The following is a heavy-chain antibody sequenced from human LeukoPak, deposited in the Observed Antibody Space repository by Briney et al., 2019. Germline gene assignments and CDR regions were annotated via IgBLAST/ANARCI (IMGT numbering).Heavy chain of an antibody. Sequence: SETLSLTCTVSGGSISSSSYYWGWIRQPAGKGLEWIGRIYTSGSTNYNPSLKSRVTMSVDTSENQFSLKLSSVTAADTAVYYCARTPRRAAAGTFYYYYYYMDVWGKGTTVTVSS. V-gene: IGHV4-61*02. CDR1: GGSISSSSYY. J-gene: IGHJ6*03. CDR3: ARTPRRAAAGTFYYYYYYMDV. CDR2: IYTSGST. D-gene: IGHD6-13*01.